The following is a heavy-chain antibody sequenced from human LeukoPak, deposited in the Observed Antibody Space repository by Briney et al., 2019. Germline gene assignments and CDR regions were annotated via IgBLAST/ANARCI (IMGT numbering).Heavy chain of an antibody. D-gene: IGHD1-14*01. CDR1: GGSISRSNW. CDR3: TGYNIPYTFEF. V-gene: IGHV4-4*02. CDR2: IIHSGNT. Sequence: PSGTPSLTCAVSGGSISRSNWWTWVRQSPGQGLEWIGDIIHSGNTNYNPSLRSRLTISLDKSRNQFSLKLSSVTAADTAVYYCTGYNIPYTFEFWGQGTLVTVSS. J-gene: IGHJ4*02.